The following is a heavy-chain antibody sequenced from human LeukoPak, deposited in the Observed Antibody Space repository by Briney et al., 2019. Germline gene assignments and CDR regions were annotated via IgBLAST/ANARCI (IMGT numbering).Heavy chain of an antibody. CDR1: GGSISSSY. V-gene: IGHV4-59*01. CDR2: IYYTGST. J-gene: IGHJ4*02. D-gene: IGHD6-25*01. CDR3: ARGFAAASNFDD. Sequence: SETLSLTCTVSGGSISSSYCSWIRQPPGKGLEWIGDIYYTGSTSYNSSLKSRVTISLDTSKSQFSLKLSSVTTADPAVYYCARGFAAASNFDDWGQGTLVTVYS.